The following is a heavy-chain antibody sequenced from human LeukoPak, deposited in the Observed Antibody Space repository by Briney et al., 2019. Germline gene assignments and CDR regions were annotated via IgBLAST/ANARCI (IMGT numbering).Heavy chain of an antibody. CDR2: ITASSTAI. J-gene: IGHJ4*02. D-gene: IGHD3-9*01. Sequence: GGSLRLSCAASGFTINTYTMNWVRQAPGKGLEWVSSITASSTAIYSADSVKGRFTISRDNAKNFLYLQMNSLRAEDTAVYYCARTYYDILTGYNPYFDYWGQGILVTVSS. V-gene: IGHV3-21*01. CDR3: ARTYYDILTGYNPYFDY. CDR1: GFTINTYT.